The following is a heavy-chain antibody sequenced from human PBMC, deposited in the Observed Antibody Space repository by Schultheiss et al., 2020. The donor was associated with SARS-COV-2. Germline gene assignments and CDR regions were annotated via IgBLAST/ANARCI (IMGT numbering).Heavy chain of an antibody. CDR1: GYTFTGYY. V-gene: IGHV1-2*02. J-gene: IGHJ5*02. D-gene: IGHD6-19*01. Sequence: ASVKVSCKASGYTFTGYYIHWVRQAPGQGLEWMGLINPNSGDTNYAQNFQVRVTMTRDTSISTVYMELSRLTSDDTAVYYCTMSLTGAGYNWFDRWGQRTLVTVSS. CDR3: TMSLTGAGYNWFDR. CDR2: INPNSGDT.